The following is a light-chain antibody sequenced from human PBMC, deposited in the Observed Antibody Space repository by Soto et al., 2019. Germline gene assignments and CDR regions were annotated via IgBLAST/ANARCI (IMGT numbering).Light chain of an antibody. CDR2: XAS. V-gene: IGKV1-39*01. J-gene: IGKJ1*01. Sequence: QMSESQACISGSALDQDHINCRSSQSINSYLNSYQLKPWKAPNLLIYXASSLQSGVTSRFSGSGSGTDFTLTISSLQPENFATYYCCQQSYSTPLGRRFGQGTKVDIK. CDR3: QQSYSTPLGRR. CDR1: QSINSY.